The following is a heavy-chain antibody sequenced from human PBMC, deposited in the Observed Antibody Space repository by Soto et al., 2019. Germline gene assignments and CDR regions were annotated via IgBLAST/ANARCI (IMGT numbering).Heavy chain of an antibody. Sequence: EVQLLKSGGGLVQPGGSLRLSCAASGFTFSSFAMSWVRQAPGKGLEWVSGISGSGANTFNADSVKGRFTISRDISKNTLYLQMNSLRAEDTAVYYCAKDLAEGPGSGDAFDIWGQGTMVTVSS. CDR2: ISGSGANT. D-gene: IGHD3-10*01. CDR3: AKDLAEGPGSGDAFDI. CDR1: GFTFSSFA. J-gene: IGHJ3*02. V-gene: IGHV3-23*01.